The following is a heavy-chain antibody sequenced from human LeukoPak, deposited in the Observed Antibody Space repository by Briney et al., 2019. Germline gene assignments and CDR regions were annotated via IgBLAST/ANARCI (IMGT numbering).Heavy chain of an antibody. V-gene: IGHV4-39*01. D-gene: IGHD6-19*01. CDR2: IYFSET. CDR3: ARQVSTYMAVAGTAVDY. CDR1: GASFSDTTYY. J-gene: IGHJ4*02. Sequence: SETLSLTCTVSGASFSDTTYYWAWIRQPPGKGLEWIGSIYFSETKYNPSLKSRITISVDTSKNQFSLKLSSVTAADTAVYYCARQVSTYMAVAGTAVDYWGQGTLVTVSS.